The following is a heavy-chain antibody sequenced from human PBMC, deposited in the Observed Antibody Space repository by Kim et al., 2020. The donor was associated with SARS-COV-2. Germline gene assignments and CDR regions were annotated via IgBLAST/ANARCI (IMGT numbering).Heavy chain of an antibody. D-gene: IGHD3-22*01. V-gene: IGHV3-21*01. J-gene: IGHJ4*02. Sequence: YYADSVKGRFTISRDNAKNSLYLQMNSLRAEDTAVYYCASYPLLGDSSGTWGQGTLVTVSS. CDR3: ASYPLLGDSSGT.